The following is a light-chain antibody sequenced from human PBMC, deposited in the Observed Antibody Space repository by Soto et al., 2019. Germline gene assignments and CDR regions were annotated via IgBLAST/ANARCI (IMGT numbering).Light chain of an antibody. Sequence: DIQMTQSPSSLSASVGDRVTITCRASQSITIYLNWYQQKPGKAPTLLIYAASSLQSGVPSRFSGSGSGTDFTLTISSLRPEDFATYYCQQTYSTPRTFGQGTKVEIK. V-gene: IGKV1-39*01. CDR2: AAS. CDR1: QSITIY. CDR3: QQTYSTPRT. J-gene: IGKJ1*01.